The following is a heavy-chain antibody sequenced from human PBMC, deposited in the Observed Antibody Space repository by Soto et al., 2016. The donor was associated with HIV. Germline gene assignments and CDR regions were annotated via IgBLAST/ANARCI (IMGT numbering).Heavy chain of an antibody. V-gene: IGHV3-33*01. D-gene: IGHD3-16*01. CDR3: ARDYDYIWGNPXPNMDV. CDR1: GFTFSAYG. J-gene: IGHJ6*03. CDR2: IWYDGSNI. Sequence: VQLVESGGGVVQPGKSLRLSCAASGFTFSAYGMHWVRQAPGKGLEWVAVIWYDGSNIHYADSVTGRFTISRDNSKNTLYLQMNSLRAEDTAVYYCARDYDYIWGNPXPNMDVWGKGTNGHRLL.